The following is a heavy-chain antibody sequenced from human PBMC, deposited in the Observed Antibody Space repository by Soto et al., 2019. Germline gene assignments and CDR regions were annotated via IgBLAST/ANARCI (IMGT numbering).Heavy chain of an antibody. CDR1: GFTFSSYS. CDR2: ISSSSSTI. V-gene: IGHV3-48*02. J-gene: IGHJ6*02. D-gene: IGHD3-3*01. CDR3: ASERRNDFWSGINYYYYYGMDV. Sequence: GGSLRLSCAASGFTFSSYSMNRVRQAPGKGLEWVSYISSSSSTIYYADSVKGRFTISRDNAKNSLYLQMSSLRDEDTAVYYCASERRNDFWSGINYYYYYGMDVWGQGTTVTVSS.